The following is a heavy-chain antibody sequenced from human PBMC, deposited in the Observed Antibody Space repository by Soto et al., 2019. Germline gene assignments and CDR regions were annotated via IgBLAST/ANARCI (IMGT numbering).Heavy chain of an antibody. J-gene: IGHJ4*02. CDR1: GYTFTSYY. CDR3: ARVGVRGVIIEEPFDY. V-gene: IGHV1-46*03. CDR2: INPSGGST. D-gene: IGHD3-10*01. Sequence: ASVKVSCKASGYTFTSYYMHWVRQAPGQGLEWMGIINPSGGSTSYAQKFQGRVTMTRDTSTSTVYMELSSLRSEDTAVYYCARVGVRGVIIEEPFDYWGQGTLVTVSS.